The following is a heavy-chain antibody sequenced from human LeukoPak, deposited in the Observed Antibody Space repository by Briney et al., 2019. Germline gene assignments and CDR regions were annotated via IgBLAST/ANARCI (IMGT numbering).Heavy chain of an antibody. CDR1: GYTFTGSY. Sequence: ASVKVSCKASGYTFTGSYLHWVRQAPGQGLEWMGWLNPNSGDTKDALKFQGRVTMTRDTSISTAYMELSRLRSDDTAVYYCARSLYSYGYFDYWGQGTLVTVSS. CDR3: ARSLYSYGYFDY. V-gene: IGHV1-2*02. J-gene: IGHJ4*02. D-gene: IGHD5-18*01. CDR2: LNPNSGDT.